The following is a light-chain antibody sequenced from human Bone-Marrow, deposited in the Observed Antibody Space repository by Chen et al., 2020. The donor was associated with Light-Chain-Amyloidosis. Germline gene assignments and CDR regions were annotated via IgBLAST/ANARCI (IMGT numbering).Light chain of an antibody. CDR1: SSDVGNYKT. V-gene: IGLV2-14*01. CDR2: EVN. Sequence: QSALTQPASVSGSPGPSLTIPCPGTSSDVGNYKTVSWFQQHPAEAPKLLLYEVNNRPSGVSGRFSGSKSGNTASLTISGLQSEDEADYYCTSYTSSTTWVFGGGTRLTVL. CDR3: TSYTSSTTWV. J-gene: IGLJ3*02.